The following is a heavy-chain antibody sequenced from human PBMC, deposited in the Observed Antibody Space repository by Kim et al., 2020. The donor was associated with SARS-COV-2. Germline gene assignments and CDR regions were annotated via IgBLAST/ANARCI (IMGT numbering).Heavy chain of an antibody. CDR3: ARDRGLSGVEVEAFDI. J-gene: IGHJ3*02. V-gene: IGHV1-69*04. D-gene: IGHD2-15*01. Sequence: KFQGRVTITADNSTSTAYMELSSLRSEDTAVYYCARDRGLSGVEVEAFDIWGQGTMVTVSS.